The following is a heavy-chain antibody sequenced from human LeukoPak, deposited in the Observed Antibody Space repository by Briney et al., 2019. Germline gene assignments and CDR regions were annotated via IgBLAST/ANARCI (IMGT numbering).Heavy chain of an antibody. J-gene: IGHJ5*02. Sequence: PGGSLRLSCAASGFRFSDSGMHWVRQAPGKGLEWVAFIRYDATQIYYADSVKGRFTISRDNAKNSLYLQMNSLRAEDTAVYYCASLYGSGPNWFDPWGQGTLVTVSS. CDR1: GFRFSDSG. V-gene: IGHV3-30*02. CDR3: ASLYGSGPNWFDP. D-gene: IGHD3-10*01. CDR2: IRYDATQI.